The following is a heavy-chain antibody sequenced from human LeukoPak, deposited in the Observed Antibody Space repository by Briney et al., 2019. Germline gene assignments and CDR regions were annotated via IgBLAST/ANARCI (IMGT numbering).Heavy chain of an antibody. V-gene: IGHV4-30-2*01. CDR3: ARQSSDCGGDCWFDY. J-gene: IGHJ4*02. CDR2: TYHSGST. D-gene: IGHD2-21*01. Sequence: SETLSLTCTVSGGSISSGGYYWSWIRQPPGKGLEWIGYTYHSGSTYYNPSLKSRVTISVDRSKNQFSLKLSSVTAADTAVYYCARQSSDCGGDCWFDYWGQGTLVTVSS. CDR1: GGSISSGGYY.